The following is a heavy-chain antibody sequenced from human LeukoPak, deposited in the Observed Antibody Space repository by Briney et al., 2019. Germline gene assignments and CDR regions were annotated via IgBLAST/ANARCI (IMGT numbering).Heavy chain of an antibody. CDR1: GFTFSRYW. CDR3: ATNPGTAADDYFDY. J-gene: IGHJ4*02. V-gene: IGHV3-33*08. CDR2: IWYDGSNK. Sequence: PGGSLRLSCAASGFTFSRYWMHWVRQAPGKGLEWVAVIWYDGSNKYYADSVKGRFTISRDNSKNTLYLQMNSLRAEDTAVYYCATNPGTAADDYFDYWGQGTLVTVSS.